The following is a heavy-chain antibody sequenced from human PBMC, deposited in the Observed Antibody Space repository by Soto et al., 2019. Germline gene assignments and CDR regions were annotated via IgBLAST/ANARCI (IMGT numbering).Heavy chain of an antibody. CDR2: ISGDGNIT. D-gene: IGHD5-12*01. V-gene: IGHV3-74*01. CDR3: VREVATKGRSFDY. J-gene: IGHJ4*02. Sequence: EVQLVESGGGLVQPGGCLRLSCAASGFTLRSYWMHWVRQVSGKGLVWGSRISGDGNITTYPDSVKGRFTISRHNANNAIDLQMGGLRTEDTALYYCVREVATKGRSFDYWGQGTQVTVSS. CDR1: GFTLRSYW.